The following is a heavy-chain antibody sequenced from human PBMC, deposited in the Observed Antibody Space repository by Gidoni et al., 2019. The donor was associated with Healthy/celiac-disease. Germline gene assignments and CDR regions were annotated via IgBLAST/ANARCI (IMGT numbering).Heavy chain of an antibody. J-gene: IGHJ4*02. Sequence: EVQLVESGGGLVQPGRSLRLSCAASGFTFDDYAMHWVRQAPGKGLEWVSGISWNSGSIGYADSVKGRFTISRDNAKNSLYLQMNSLRAEDTALYYCAKGGGRNKWIQLWSDLDYWGQGTLVTVSS. CDR3: AKGGGRNKWIQLWSDLDY. V-gene: IGHV3-9*01. CDR2: ISWNSGSI. CDR1: GFTFDDYA. D-gene: IGHD5-18*01.